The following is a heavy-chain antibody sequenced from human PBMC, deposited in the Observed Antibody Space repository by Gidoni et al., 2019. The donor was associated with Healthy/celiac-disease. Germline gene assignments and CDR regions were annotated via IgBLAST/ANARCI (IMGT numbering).Heavy chain of an antibody. J-gene: IGHJ6*02. Sequence: QVQLVQSGAEVKKPGSSVKVSCKASGGTFSSYAISWVRQAPGQGLEWMGGIIPIFGTANYAQKFQGRVTITADKSTSTAYMELSSLRSEDTAVYYCARAQAAAGLYYYYGMDVWGQGTTVTVSS. V-gene: IGHV1-69*06. CDR1: GGTFSSYA. D-gene: IGHD6-13*01. CDR2: IIPIFGTA. CDR3: ARAQAAAGLYYYYGMDV.